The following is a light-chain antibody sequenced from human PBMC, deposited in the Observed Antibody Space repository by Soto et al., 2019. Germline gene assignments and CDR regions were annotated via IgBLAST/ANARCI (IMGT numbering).Light chain of an antibody. CDR3: SSYTSSSTLLYV. CDR1: SSDVGGYNY. Sequence: QSALTQPASVSGSPGQSITISCTGTSSDVGGYNYVSWYQQHPGQAPKLMIYYVSNRPSGVSNRFSGSKSGNTASLTISGLQAEDEADYYCSSYTSSSTLLYVFGTGTKLTVL. J-gene: IGLJ1*01. CDR2: YVS. V-gene: IGLV2-14*01.